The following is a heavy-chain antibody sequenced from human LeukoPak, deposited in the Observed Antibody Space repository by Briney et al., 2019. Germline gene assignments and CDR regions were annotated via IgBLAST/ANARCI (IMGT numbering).Heavy chain of an antibody. CDR2: INPTGGT. V-gene: IGHV1-2*02. Sequence: ASVKVSCKASGYTFTGYYMHWVRLAPGQGLEWMGWINPTGGTTYAQKFQDRVTMTRDTSINTAYMELSGLRSDDTAVYYCARDLGWSSSHWGQGTLVTVSS. CDR3: ARDLGWSSSH. CDR1: GYTFTGYY. J-gene: IGHJ4*02. D-gene: IGHD6-6*01.